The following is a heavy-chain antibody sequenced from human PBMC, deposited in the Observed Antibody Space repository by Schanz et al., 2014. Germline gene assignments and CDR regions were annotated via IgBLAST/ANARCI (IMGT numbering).Heavy chain of an antibody. CDR2: ITGASDHI. D-gene: IGHD1-1*01. CDR1: GFIFGSSV. Sequence: EVQLLESGGGLIQPGGSLRLFCAASGFIFGSSVMAWVRQAPGKGLEWVSGITGASDHIDYAESVKGRFTISRDNSKNTLYLQMDSLRAEDTAVYFCAKKVPAYNPFDSWGQGTLVTVSS. J-gene: IGHJ4*02. CDR3: AKKVPAYNPFDS. V-gene: IGHV3-23*01.